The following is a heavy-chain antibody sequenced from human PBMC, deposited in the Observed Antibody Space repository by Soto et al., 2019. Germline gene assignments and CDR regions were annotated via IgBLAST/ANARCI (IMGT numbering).Heavy chain of an antibody. J-gene: IGHJ5*02. V-gene: IGHV4-39*07. Sequence: PSETLSLTCTVSGGSISSGDYYWSWIRQPPGKGLEWIGEINHSGSTNYNPSLKSRVTISVDTSKNQFSLKLSSVTAADTAVYYCARGRRYYDILGAIWFDPWGQGTLVTVSS. CDR2: INHSGST. CDR1: GGSISSGDYY. CDR3: ARGRRYYDILGAIWFDP. D-gene: IGHD3-9*01.